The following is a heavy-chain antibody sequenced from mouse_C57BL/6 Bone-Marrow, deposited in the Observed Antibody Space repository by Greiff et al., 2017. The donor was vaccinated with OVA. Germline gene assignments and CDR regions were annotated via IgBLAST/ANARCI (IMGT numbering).Heavy chain of an antibody. V-gene: IGHV5-17*01. CDR3: ASPLVTGYAMDY. CDR2: ISSGSSTI. J-gene: IGHJ4*01. Sequence: EVQLQQSGGGLVKPGGSLKLSCAASGFTFSDYGMHWVRQAPEKGLEWVAYISSGSSTIYYADTVKGRFTISRDNAKNTLFLQMTSLRSEDTAMYYCASPLVTGYAMDYWGQGTSVTVSS. D-gene: IGHD2-2*01. CDR1: GFTFSDYG.